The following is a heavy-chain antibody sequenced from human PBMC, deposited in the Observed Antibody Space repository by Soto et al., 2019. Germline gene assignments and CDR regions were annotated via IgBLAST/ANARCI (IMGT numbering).Heavy chain of an antibody. CDR2: ISAYNGNT. CDR1: GYTFTSYG. Sequence: SSVKVSCKASGYTFTSYGISWVRQAPGQGLEWMGWISAYNGNTNYAQKLQGRVTMTTDTSTSTAYMELRSLRSDDTAVYYCARNCSSTSWKWDYHEGMVVSSQGTSVTVS. D-gene: IGHD2-2*01. V-gene: IGHV1-18*01. CDR3: ARNCSSTSWKWDYHEGMVV. J-gene: IGHJ6*02.